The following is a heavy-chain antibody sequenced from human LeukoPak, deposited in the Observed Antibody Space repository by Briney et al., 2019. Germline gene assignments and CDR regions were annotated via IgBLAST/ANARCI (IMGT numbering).Heavy chain of an antibody. J-gene: IGHJ4*02. D-gene: IGHD5-12*01. CDR2: ISSSSSYT. V-gene: IGHV3-11*06. Sequence: GGSLRLSCVASGFTFSDYYMSWIRQAPGKGLEWVSYISSSSSYTNYADSVKGRFTISRDNAKNSLYLQMNSLRAEDTAVYYCARLGWATAPLDYWGQGTLVTVSS. CDR3: ARLGWATAPLDY. CDR1: GFTFSDYY.